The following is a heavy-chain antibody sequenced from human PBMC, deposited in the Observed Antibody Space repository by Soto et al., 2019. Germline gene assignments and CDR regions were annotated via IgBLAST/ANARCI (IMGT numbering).Heavy chain of an antibody. J-gene: IGHJ4*02. CDR2: IIPIFGTA. CDR1: GGTFSSYS. CDR3: ASGKAATVPLYYFDY. D-gene: IGHD2-15*01. V-gene: IGHV1-69*06. Sequence: SVKVSCKASGGTFSSYSISWVRQAPGQGLEWMGGIIPIFGTANYAQKFQGRVTITADKSTSTAYMELSSLRSEDTAVYYCASGKAATVPLYYFDYWGQGTLVTVSS.